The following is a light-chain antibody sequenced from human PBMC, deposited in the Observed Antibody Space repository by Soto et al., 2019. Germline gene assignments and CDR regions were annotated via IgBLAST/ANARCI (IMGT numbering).Light chain of an antibody. J-gene: IGLJ2*01. Sequence: QSVLTQPPSVSGAPGQRGTISCTGSSSNIGAGYDVHWYQQLPGTAPKLLIYGNSNRPSGVPDRFSGSKSGTTASLAITGLQAEDEADYYCQSYDSSMRGSVFGGGTKLTVL. CDR1: SSNIGAGYD. CDR3: QSYDSSMRGSV. CDR2: GNS. V-gene: IGLV1-40*01.